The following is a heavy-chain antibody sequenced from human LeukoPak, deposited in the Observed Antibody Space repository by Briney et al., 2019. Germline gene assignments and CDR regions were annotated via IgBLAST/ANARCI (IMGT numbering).Heavy chain of an antibody. CDR1: GGTFSSYA. V-gene: IGHV1-69*05. J-gene: IGHJ5*02. CDR3: ARGGPVRGATTGWFDP. CDR2: IIPIFGTA. Sequence: SVKVSCKASGGTFSSYAISWVRQAPGQGLEWTGGIIPIFGTANYAQKFQGRVTITTDESTSTAYMELSSLRSEDTAVYYCARGGPVRGATTGWFDPWGQGTLVTVSS. D-gene: IGHD1-26*01.